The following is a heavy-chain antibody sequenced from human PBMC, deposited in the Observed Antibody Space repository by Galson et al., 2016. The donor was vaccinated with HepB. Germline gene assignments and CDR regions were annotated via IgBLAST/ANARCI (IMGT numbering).Heavy chain of an antibody. CDR1: GASIVSAHW. CDR2: IDHSETT. Sequence: SETLSLTCTVSGASIVSAHWCSWVRQPPGKGLEWIGEIDHSETTHYNPSLESRVSISVDNSKNQFSLKLSSVTAADTAVYYCASEDYSFRYWGPGTVVTVSS. D-gene: IGHD3-10*01. J-gene: IGHJ4*02. V-gene: IGHV4-4*02. CDR3: ASEDYSFRY.